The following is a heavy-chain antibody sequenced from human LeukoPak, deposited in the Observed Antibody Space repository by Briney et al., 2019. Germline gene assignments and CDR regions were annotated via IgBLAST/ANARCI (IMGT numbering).Heavy chain of an antibody. Sequence: GASVKVSCKASGYTFTGYYMHWVRQTPGQGLEWMGWINPNSGGTNYAQKFQGRVTMTRDTSISTAYMELSRLRSDDTAVYYCAKDGQLGGSSWFTLYFDYWGQGTLVTVSS. D-gene: IGHD6-13*01. J-gene: IGHJ4*02. V-gene: IGHV1-2*02. CDR1: GYTFTGYY. CDR2: INPNSGGT. CDR3: AKDGQLGGSSWFTLYFDY.